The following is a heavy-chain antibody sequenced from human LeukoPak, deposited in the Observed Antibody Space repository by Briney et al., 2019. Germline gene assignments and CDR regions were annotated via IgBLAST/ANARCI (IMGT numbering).Heavy chain of an antibody. CDR3: ARHFKFPANWFDP. J-gene: IGHJ5*02. CDR1: GGSISSYY. D-gene: IGHD2-2*01. Sequence: SETLPLTCTVSGGSISSYYWSWIRQPPGKGLEWIGYIYYSGSTNYNPSLKSRVTISVDTSKNQFSLKLSSVTAADTAVYYCARHFKFPANWFDPWGQGTLVTVSS. V-gene: IGHV4-59*08. CDR2: IYYSGST.